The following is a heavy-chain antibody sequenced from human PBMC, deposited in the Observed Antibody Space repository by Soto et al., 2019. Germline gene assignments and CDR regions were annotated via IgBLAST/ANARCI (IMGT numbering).Heavy chain of an antibody. CDR3: ARKINYYDSSGYYESNWFDP. V-gene: IGHV3-48*02. CDR1: GFTFSSYS. CDR2: ISSSSSTI. J-gene: IGHJ5*02. Sequence: EVQLVESGGGLVQPGGSLRLSCAASGFTFSSYSMNWVRQAPGKGLEWVSYISSSSSTIYYADSVKGRFTISRDNAKNSLYLKMNSLRDEDTAVYYCARKINYYDSSGYYESNWFDPWGQGTLVTVSS. D-gene: IGHD3-22*01.